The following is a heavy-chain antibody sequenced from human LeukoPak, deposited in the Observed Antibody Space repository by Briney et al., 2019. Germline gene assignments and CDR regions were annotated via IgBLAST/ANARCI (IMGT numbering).Heavy chain of an antibody. V-gene: IGHV4-59*01. Sequence: SETLSLTCTVSGGSISSYYWSWIRQPPGKGLEWIGYIYYSGGTNYNPSLKSRVTISVDTSKNQFSLKLSSVTAADTAVYYCARDIAVAGSLYDAFDIWGQGTMVTVSS. CDR1: GGSISSYY. J-gene: IGHJ3*02. CDR3: ARDIAVAGSLYDAFDI. D-gene: IGHD6-19*01. CDR2: IYYSGGT.